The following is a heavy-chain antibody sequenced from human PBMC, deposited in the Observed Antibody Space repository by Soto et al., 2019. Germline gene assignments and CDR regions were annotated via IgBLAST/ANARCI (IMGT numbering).Heavy chain of an antibody. CDR3: ARATVTYYYDSSGYGPDY. CDR2: ISYDGSNK. Sequence: GGSLRLSCAASGLTFSSYAMHWVRQAPGKGLEWVAVISYDGSNKYYADSVKGRFTISRDNSKNTLYLQMNSLRAEDTAVYYCARATVTYYYDSSGYGPDYWGQGTLVTVSS. CDR1: GLTFSSYA. D-gene: IGHD3-22*01. V-gene: IGHV3-30-3*01. J-gene: IGHJ4*02.